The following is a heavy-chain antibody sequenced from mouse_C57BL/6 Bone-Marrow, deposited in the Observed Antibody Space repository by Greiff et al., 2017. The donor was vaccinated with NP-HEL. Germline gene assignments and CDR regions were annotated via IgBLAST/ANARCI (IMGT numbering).Heavy chain of an antibody. J-gene: IGHJ3*01. V-gene: IGHV1-52*01. CDR2: IDPSDSET. CDR1: GYTFTSYW. Sequence: VQLQQPGAELVRPGSSVKLSCKASGYTFTSYWMHWVKQRPIQGLEWVGNIDPSDSETHYNQKFKDKATLTVDKSSSTADMQLSSLTSEDAAVYYGARYSGGRFAYWGQGTLVTVSA. CDR3: ARYSGGRFAY.